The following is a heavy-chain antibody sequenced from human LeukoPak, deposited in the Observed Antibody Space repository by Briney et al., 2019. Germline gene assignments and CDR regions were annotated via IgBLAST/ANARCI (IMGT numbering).Heavy chain of an antibody. Sequence: GGSLRLSCAASGFTFSSYTMNWVRQAPGKGLEWVSALSASGGTTYYADSVKGRFTTSRDNSKNTLYLQMNSLRAEDTAVYYCAKLPREYCSSTSCPNWFDTWGQGTLVTVSS. CDR3: AKLPREYCSSTSCPNWFDT. CDR1: GFTFSSYT. D-gene: IGHD2-2*01. CDR2: LSASGGTT. V-gene: IGHV3-23*01. J-gene: IGHJ5*02.